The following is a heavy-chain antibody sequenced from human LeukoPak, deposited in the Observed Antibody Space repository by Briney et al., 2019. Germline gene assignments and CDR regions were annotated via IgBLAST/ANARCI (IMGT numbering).Heavy chain of an antibody. CDR3: ARSNPTRGYYYYYYMDV. CDR1: GGSISSSSYY. J-gene: IGHJ6*03. Sequence: SETLSLTCTVSGGSISSSSYYWGWIRQPPGKGLEWIGSIYYSGSTYYNPSLKSRVTISVDTSKNQFSLKLSSVTAADTAVYYCARSNPTRGYYYYYYMDVWGKGTTVTVSS. V-gene: IGHV4-39*01. CDR2: IYYSGST. D-gene: IGHD1-14*01.